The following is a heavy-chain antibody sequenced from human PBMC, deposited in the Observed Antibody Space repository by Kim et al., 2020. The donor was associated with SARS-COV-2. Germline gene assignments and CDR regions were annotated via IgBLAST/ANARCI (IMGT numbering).Heavy chain of an antibody. D-gene: IGHD6-13*01. J-gene: IGHJ5*02. CDR1: GYSFTSYW. CDR3: ARSWYSSSWDGSNWFDP. Sequence: GESLKISCKGSGYSFTSYWISWVRQMPGKGLEWMGRIDPSDSYTNYSPSFQGHVTISADKSISTAYLQWSSLKASDTAMYYCARSWYSSSWDGSNWFDPWGQGTLVTVSS. V-gene: IGHV5-10-1*01. CDR2: IDPSDSYT.